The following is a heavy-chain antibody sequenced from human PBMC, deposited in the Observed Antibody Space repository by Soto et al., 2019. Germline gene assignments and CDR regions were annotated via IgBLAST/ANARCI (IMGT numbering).Heavy chain of an antibody. J-gene: IGHJ4*02. V-gene: IGHV4-61*03. D-gene: IGHD5-18*01. Sequence: VKLQESGPGLVKPSETLYLTCTVSGDSVDSGSYYWTWVRQPPGKGLAWIGYIDSNGNTNYNPSLQSRRTMSIGKYTSRFFLELTSVTDADTDFYYCDIDISGYCRSLDYWGQVELVTVSS. CDR2: IDSNGNT. CDR1: GDSVDSGSYY. CDR3: DIDISGYCRSLDY.